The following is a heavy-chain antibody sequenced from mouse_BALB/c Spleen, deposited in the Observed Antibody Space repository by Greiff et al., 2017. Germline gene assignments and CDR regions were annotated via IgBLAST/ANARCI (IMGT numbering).Heavy chain of an antibody. Sequence: EVQLQQSGPGLVKPSQSLSLTCTVTGYSITSDYAWNWIRQFPGNKLEWMGYISYSGSTSYNPSLKSRISITRDTSKNQFFLQLNSVTTEDTATYYCARLITTATPYYAMDYWGQGTSVTVSS. CDR1: GYSITSDYA. CDR3: ARLITTATPYYAMDY. D-gene: IGHD1-2*01. CDR2: ISYSGST. J-gene: IGHJ4*01. V-gene: IGHV3-2*02.